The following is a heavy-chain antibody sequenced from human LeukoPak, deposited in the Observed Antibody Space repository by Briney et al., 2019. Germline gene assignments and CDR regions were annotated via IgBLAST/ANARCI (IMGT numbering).Heavy chain of an antibody. CDR3: AKDNRRHYTSGPNPDSLH. V-gene: IGHV3-9*01. CDR2: ISWDSGSI. J-gene: IGHJ4*02. CDR1: GFIFNNYA. Sequence: GGSLRLSCAGSGFIFNNYAVHWVRQPPGKGLEWVSGISWDSGSIDYADSVKGRFTISRDNAKNSLYLQMNSLRVEDTAFYYCAKDNRRHYTSGPNPDSLHWGQGALVTVSS. D-gene: IGHD6-19*01.